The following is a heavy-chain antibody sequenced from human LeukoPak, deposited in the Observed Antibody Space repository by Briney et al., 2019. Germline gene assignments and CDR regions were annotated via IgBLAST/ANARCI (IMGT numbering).Heavy chain of an antibody. Sequence: ASVKVSCKTDGHTFKNYDISWVRQAPGRGLEWMGWITAKNDHTIYAEKFQDRVTMTRDTSTSSAYMELRSLTSDDTAVYYCARWSDPPGSFDYWGQGTLVTVSS. V-gene: IGHV1-18*01. CDR3: ARWSDPPGSFDY. D-gene: IGHD3-10*01. J-gene: IGHJ4*02. CDR2: ITAKNDHT. CDR1: GHTFKNYD.